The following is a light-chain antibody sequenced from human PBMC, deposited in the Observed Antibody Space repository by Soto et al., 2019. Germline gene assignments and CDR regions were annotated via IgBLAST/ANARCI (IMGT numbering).Light chain of an antibody. CDR3: SSSKSSSTLPYV. CDR2: DVN. J-gene: IGLJ1*01. V-gene: IGLV2-14*01. CDR1: SSDVGGYNL. Sequence: QSVLTQPASVSGSPGQSITISCTGTSSDVGGYNLVSWYQQYPDKAPKLMIFDVNTRPSGVSTRFSGSKSGNTASLTISGLPAEDEADYYCSSSKSSSTLPYVFGTGTKLTVL.